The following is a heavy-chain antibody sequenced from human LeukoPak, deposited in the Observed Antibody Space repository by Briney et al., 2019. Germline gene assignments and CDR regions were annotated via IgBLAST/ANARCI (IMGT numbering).Heavy chain of an antibody. V-gene: IGHV3-21*01. Sequence: GGSLRLSCAASGFTFSSYSMNWVRQAPGKGLEWVSSISSSSSYIYYADSVKGRFTISRDNAKNSLYLQMNSLRAEDTAVYYCARAPIAAAGTWYYYYGMGVWGQGTTVTVSS. J-gene: IGHJ6*02. CDR3: ARAPIAAAGTWYYYYGMGV. CDR1: GFTFSSYS. D-gene: IGHD6-13*01. CDR2: ISSSSSYI.